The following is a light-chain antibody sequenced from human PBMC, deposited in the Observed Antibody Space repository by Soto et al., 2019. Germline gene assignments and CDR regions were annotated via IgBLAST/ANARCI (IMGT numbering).Light chain of an antibody. CDR2: AAS. Sequence: DIQMTQSPSSLSASVGDRVTITCRASQGIIDYVAWFQQKPGKAPQLLIYAASTLHSGVPSRFSGSGAGTDFTLTISSLQPEDGATYYCQKYNTVPQTFGPGTKVESK. V-gene: IGKV1-27*01. J-gene: IGKJ1*01. CDR3: QKYNTVPQT. CDR1: QGIIDY.